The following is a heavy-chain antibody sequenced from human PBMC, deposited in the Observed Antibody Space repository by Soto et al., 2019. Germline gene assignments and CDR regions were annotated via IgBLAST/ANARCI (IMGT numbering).Heavy chain of an antibody. CDR3: ARASRDEGFSYYYYGMDV. J-gene: IGHJ6*02. Sequence: GGSLRLSCAASGFTFSSYDMHWVRQATGKGLEWVSAIGTAGDTYYPGSVKGRFTISRENAKNSLYLQMNSLRAEDTAVYYCARASRDEGFSYYYYGMDVWGQGTTVTVSS. D-gene: IGHD2-15*01. CDR2: IGTAGDT. V-gene: IGHV3-13*01. CDR1: GFTFSSYD.